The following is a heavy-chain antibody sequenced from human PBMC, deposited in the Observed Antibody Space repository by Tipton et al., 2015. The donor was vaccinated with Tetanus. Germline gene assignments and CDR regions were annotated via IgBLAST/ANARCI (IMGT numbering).Heavy chain of an antibody. Sequence: QVQLVQSGAEVKEPGASVKVSCKASGYIFTDYYVHWARQAPGQGLGWMGWLNPKSCGKNLVQNFQGWVTLTRGASIATAYMEVGRLEKDATAVYYCARIPSCGGADGFDPWGQGTLVSVSS. CDR1: GYIFTDYY. CDR3: ARIPSCGGADGFDP. D-gene: IGHD2-21*01. V-gene: IGHV1-2*04. CDR2: LNPKSCGK. J-gene: IGHJ5*02.